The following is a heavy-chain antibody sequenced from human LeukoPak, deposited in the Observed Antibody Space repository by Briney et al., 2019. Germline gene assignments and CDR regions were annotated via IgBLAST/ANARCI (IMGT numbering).Heavy chain of an antibody. Sequence: GRCLRLSCAASGFTFSSYAMQWVRQAPGKGLEWVAVILPDGSDKYYADSVTGRFTISRDNAKNTLYLQMNSLRADDTAVFYCARNARDSVFDLWGQGTMVTVSS. J-gene: IGHJ3*01. CDR3: ARNARDSVFDL. V-gene: IGHV3-33*08. CDR1: GFTFSSYA. CDR2: ILPDGSDK.